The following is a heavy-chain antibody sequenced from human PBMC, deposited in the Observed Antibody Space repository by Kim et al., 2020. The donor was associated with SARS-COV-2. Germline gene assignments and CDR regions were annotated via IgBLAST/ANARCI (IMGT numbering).Heavy chain of an antibody. CDR2: INAGNGNT. V-gene: IGHV1-3*01. D-gene: IGHD6-19*01. Sequence: ASVKVSCKASGYTFTSYAMHWVRQAPGQRLEWMGWINAGNGNTKYSQKFQGRVTITRDTSASTAYMELSSLRSEDTAVYYCARKSLSSGWRYGVFDYWGQGTLVTVSS. CDR3: ARKSLSSGWRYGVFDY. J-gene: IGHJ4*02. CDR1: GYTFTSYA.